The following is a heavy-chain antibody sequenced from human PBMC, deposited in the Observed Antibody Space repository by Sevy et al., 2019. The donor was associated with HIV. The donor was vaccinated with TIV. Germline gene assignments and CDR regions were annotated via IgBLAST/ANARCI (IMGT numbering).Heavy chain of an antibody. V-gene: IGHV3-21*01. D-gene: IGHD3-10*01. Sequence: GGSLRLSCAASGFTFSSFSMNWVRQAPGKGLEWVSSISSSSSYIYYADSVKGRFTISRDNAKSSLYLQMNSLRAEDTAVYYCARDGITMVRGVIITGYWYFDLWGRGTLVTVSS. J-gene: IGHJ2*01. CDR1: GFTFSSFS. CDR2: ISSSSSYI. CDR3: ARDGITMVRGVIITGYWYFDL.